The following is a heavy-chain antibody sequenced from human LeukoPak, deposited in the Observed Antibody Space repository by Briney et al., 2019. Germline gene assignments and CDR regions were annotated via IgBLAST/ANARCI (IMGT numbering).Heavy chain of an antibody. V-gene: IGHV3-48*03. Sequence: GGSLRLSCAASGFTFSSYEMNWVRQAPGKGLEWVAYISSSGSTIYYADSVKGRFTISIDNAKNSLYLQMNSLRAEDTAVYYCARLRYCSSISCSDAEGWFDPWGQGTLVTVSS. CDR3: ARLRYCSSISCSDAEGWFDP. J-gene: IGHJ5*02. CDR2: ISSSGSTI. CDR1: GFTFSSYE. D-gene: IGHD2-2*01.